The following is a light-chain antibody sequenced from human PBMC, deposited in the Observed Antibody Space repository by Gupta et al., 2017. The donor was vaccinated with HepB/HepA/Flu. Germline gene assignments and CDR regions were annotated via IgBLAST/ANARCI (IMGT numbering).Light chain of an antibody. Sequence: EYVLTPSPATPSWPPGESAPLSCSASQSVGTYLAWYQQKPGQAPRLLMYDASLRAIGIPDRFSGSGSGTDFTLTISRLEPEDFAVYYCQQRGNWPPTFGQGTKVETK. J-gene: IGKJ1*01. V-gene: IGKV3-11*01. CDR2: DAS. CDR1: QSVGTY. CDR3: QQRGNWPPT.